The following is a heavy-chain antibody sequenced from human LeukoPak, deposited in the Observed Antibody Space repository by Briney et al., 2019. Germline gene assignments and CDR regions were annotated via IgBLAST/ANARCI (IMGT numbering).Heavy chain of an antibody. CDR2: IYPGDSDT. CDR3: ARHRTTLRSGGAAFDI. D-gene: IGHD1/OR15-1a*01. V-gene: IGHV5-51*01. J-gene: IGHJ3*02. CDR1: GYTFTSYW. Sequence: GESLKISCKGSGYTFTSYWIGWVRQMPGKGLEWMGIIYPGDSDTRYSPSFQGQVTISADKSISTAYLQWSSLKASDTAMYYCARHRTTLRSGGAAFDIWGQGTMVTVSS.